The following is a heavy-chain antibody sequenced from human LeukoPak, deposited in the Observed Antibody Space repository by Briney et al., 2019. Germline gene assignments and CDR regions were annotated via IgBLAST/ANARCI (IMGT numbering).Heavy chain of an antibody. CDR2: VSSSSSYI. V-gene: IGHV3-21*01. D-gene: IGHD2-2*02. CDR1: GFTFSSYS. Sequence: GGSLRLSCAASGFTFSSYSMNWVRQAPGKGLECVSSVSSSSSYIYYADSVKGRFTISRDNAKNSLYLQMNSLRAEDTAVYYCARDRIPAAITGDAFDIWGQGTMVTVSS. J-gene: IGHJ3*02. CDR3: ARDRIPAAITGDAFDI.